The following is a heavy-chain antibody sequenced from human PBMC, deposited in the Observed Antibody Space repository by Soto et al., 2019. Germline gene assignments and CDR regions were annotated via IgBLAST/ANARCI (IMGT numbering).Heavy chain of an antibody. CDR1: GYTFTSYD. CDR3: AGSNLHSYLWFRELSDSFDI. CDR2: MNPNSGNT. J-gene: IGHJ3*02. Sequence: ASVKVSCKASGYTFTSYDINWVRQATGQGLEWMGWMNPNSGNTGYAQKFQGRVTMTRNTSISTAYMELSSLRSEDTAVYYCAGSNLHSYLWFRELSDSFDIWGQGTIVTVSS. V-gene: IGHV1-8*01. D-gene: IGHD3-10*01.